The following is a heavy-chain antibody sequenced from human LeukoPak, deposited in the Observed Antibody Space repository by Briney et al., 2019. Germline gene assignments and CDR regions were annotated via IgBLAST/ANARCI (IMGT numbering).Heavy chain of an antibody. CDR3: AREGDSSSGDYYMDV. CDR1: GGSISSGGYY. D-gene: IGHD3-22*01. Sequence: PSETLSLTCTVSGGSISSGGYYWSWIRQHPGKGLEWIGYIYYNGSTYYNPSLKSRVTISVDTSKNQFSLKLSSVTAADTAVYYCAREGDSSSGDYYMDVWGKGTTVTVSS. CDR2: IYYNGST. V-gene: IGHV4-31*03. J-gene: IGHJ6*03.